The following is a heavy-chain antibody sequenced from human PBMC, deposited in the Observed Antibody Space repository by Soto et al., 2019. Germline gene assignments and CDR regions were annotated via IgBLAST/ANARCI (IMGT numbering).Heavy chain of an antibody. Sequence: SETLSLTCTVSGGSISSSSYYWGWIRQPPGKGLEWIGSIYYSGSTYYNPSLKSRVTIYVDTSKNQFSLKLSSVTAADTAVYYCARLVSVTFYYYYYMDVWGKGTTVTVSS. CDR2: IYYSGST. D-gene: IGHD4-17*01. J-gene: IGHJ6*03. CDR1: GGSISSSSYY. V-gene: IGHV4-39*01. CDR3: ARLVSVTFYYYYYMDV.